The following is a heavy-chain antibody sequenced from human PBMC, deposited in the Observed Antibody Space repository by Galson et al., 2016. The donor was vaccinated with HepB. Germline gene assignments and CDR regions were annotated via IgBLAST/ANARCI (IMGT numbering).Heavy chain of an antibody. CDR1: GFTFSHFG. CDR2: IWYDGSNK. V-gene: IGHV3-33*01. Sequence: SLRLSCAASGFTFSHFGMHWVRQAPGKGLKWVAIIWYDGSNKYFADSVKGRFTISRDNSKNTLYLEMNSLRAEDTAVYYCARVGVDYSFDYWGQGTLVAVSS. D-gene: IGHD4-11*01. CDR3: ARVGVDYSFDY. J-gene: IGHJ4*02.